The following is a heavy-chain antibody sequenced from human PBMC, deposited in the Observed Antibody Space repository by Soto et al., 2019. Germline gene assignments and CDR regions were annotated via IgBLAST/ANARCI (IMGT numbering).Heavy chain of an antibody. V-gene: IGHV3-23*01. Sequence: TGGSLRLSCAASGFPFSSYAMSWVRQAPGKGLEWVSAISGSGGSTYYADSVKGRFTISRDNSKNTLYLQMNSLRAEDTAVYYCAKDIRLPYDSSGYYFDYWGQGTLVTVSS. J-gene: IGHJ4*02. D-gene: IGHD3-22*01. CDR3: AKDIRLPYDSSGYYFDY. CDR1: GFPFSSYA. CDR2: ISGSGGST.